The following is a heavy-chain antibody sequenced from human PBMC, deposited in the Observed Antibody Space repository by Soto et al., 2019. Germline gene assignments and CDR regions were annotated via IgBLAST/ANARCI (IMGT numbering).Heavy chain of an antibody. V-gene: IGHV2-5*02. D-gene: IGHD5-12*01. Sequence: SGPTLVKPTQTLTLTCTFSGFSLSTSGVGVGWIRQPPGKALEWLALIYWDDDKRYSPSLKSRLTITKDTSKNQVVLTMTNMDPVDTATYYCAHTFSGYDYGGPADYWGQGTLVTVSS. CDR2: IYWDDDK. CDR1: GFSLSTSGVG. CDR3: AHTFSGYDYGGPADY. J-gene: IGHJ4*02.